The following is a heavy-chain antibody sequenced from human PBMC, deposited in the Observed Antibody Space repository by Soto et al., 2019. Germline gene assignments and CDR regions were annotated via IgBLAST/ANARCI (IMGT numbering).Heavy chain of an antibody. J-gene: IGHJ6*02. Sequence: PGGSLRLSCAASGFTFSSYTMHWVRQAPGKGLEWVAVISYDGSNKYYADSVKGRFTISRDNSKNTLYLQMNSLRAEDTAVYYCARDDGITIFGVVIPYYYYGMDVWGQGTTVPVSS. CDR1: GFTFSSYT. CDR2: ISYDGSNK. CDR3: ARDDGITIFGVVIPYYYYGMDV. V-gene: IGHV3-30-3*01. D-gene: IGHD3-3*01.